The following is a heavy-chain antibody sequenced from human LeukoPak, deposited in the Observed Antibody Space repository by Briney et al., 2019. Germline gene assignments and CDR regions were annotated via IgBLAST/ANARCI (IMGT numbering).Heavy chain of an antibody. J-gene: IGHJ4*02. CDR1: GFTFRSYE. CDR3: ARSARLMKGVVEVTALDD. V-gene: IGHV3-48*03. D-gene: IGHD3-3*01. Sequence: GRSLRLSCEDSGFTFRSYEMNWVRQAPGQGLEWIAYLSSSGSAFSYADSVKGRFTIARDNAKNSVYLEMNSLRADDTAVYYCARSARLMKGVVEVTALDDWGQGTLVTVSS. CDR2: LSSSGSAF.